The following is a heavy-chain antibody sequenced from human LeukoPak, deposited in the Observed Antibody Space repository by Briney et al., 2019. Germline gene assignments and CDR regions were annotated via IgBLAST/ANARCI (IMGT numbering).Heavy chain of an antibody. CDR2: FYHSGIT. D-gene: IGHD6-13*01. Sequence: SETLSLTCTVSGYSISSGYFWGWIRQPPGKGLEWFGSFYHSGITYYNPSLKSRVTISVEMSKNQFSLKLSSVTAADTAVYYCARHGYSSSWNFDYWGQGTLVTVSS. J-gene: IGHJ4*02. V-gene: IGHV4-38-2*02. CDR1: GYSISSGYF. CDR3: ARHGYSSSWNFDY.